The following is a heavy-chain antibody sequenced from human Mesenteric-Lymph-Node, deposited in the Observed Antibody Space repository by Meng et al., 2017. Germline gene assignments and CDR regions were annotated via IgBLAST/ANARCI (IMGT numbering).Heavy chain of an antibody. CDR2: IWYDENKK. Sequence: LSLTCVASGFSFSSYGMHWVRQAPGKGLEWLALIWYDENKKYYADSVTGRFTISRDNSKNTLYLQMNSLRAEDTAMYYCVKDPNWEGDCWGQGTMVTVSS. CDR3: VKDPNWEGDC. CDR1: GFSFSSYG. V-gene: IGHV3-33*06. J-gene: IGHJ5*01. D-gene: IGHD7-27*01.